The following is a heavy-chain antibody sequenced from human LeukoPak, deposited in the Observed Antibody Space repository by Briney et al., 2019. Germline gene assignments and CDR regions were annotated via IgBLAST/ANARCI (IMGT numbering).Heavy chain of an antibody. Sequence: ASVKVSCKASGYTFTSYAIHWVRQAPGQGLEWMGWITPSGGTNYPQKFQGRVAITWDTSITTAYMDLSRLTSDDTAVYYCARVGDEVAYTRGYLDHWGQGTLVTVSS. CDR1: GYTFTSYA. CDR2: ITPSGGT. J-gene: IGHJ4*02. CDR3: ARVGDEVAYTRGYLDH. V-gene: IGHV1-2*02. D-gene: IGHD3-16*01.